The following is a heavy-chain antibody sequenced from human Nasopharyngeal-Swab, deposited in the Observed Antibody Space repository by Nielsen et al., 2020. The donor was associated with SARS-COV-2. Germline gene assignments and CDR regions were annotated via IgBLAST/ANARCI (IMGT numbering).Heavy chain of an antibody. CDR2: IYNRGST. D-gene: IGHD1-26*01. Sequence: SETLSLTCTVSGGSLINYYWSWIRQPTGKGLEWIGCIYNRGSTNYSPSLKSRVTMSVDTSKNQFSLNLTSVRAADTAVYYCAKLVGSTDWFDPWGQGTLVTVSS. CDR3: AKLVGSTDWFDP. CDR1: GGSLINYY. V-gene: IGHV4-59*08. J-gene: IGHJ5*02.